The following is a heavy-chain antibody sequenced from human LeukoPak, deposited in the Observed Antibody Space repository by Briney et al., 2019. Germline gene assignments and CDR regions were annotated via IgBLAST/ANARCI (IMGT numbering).Heavy chain of an antibody. D-gene: IGHD2-15*01. V-gene: IGHV3-33*01. J-gene: IGHJ6*02. CDR2: IWYDGSNK. CDR1: GFTFSSYG. Sequence: PGRSLRLSCAASGFTFSSYGMHWVRQAPGKGLEWVAVIWYDGSNKYYADSVKGRFTISRDNSKNTLYLQMNSLRAEDTAVYYCARDPSDVVVVAALVGNYYYYGMDVWGQGTTVTVSS. CDR3: ARDPSDVVVVAALVGNYYYYGMDV.